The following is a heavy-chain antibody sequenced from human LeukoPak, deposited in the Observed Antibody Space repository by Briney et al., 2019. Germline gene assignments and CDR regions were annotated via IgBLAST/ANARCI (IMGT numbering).Heavy chain of an antibody. J-gene: IGHJ4*02. V-gene: IGHV3-23*01. Sequence: QTGGSLRLSCAACGITFSSLAMAWVREARGKGVEGVLTVGSSGVNTHYADSVKGRFTISRDNSKSTVHVQMNSQRVEDTALYYCATTPSSTPPDYWGQGTLVTVSS. CDR3: ATTPSSTPPDY. CDR1: GITFSSLA. D-gene: IGHD6-13*01. CDR2: VGSSGVNT.